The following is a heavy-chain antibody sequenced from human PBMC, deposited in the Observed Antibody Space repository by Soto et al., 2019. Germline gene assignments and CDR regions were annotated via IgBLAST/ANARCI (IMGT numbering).Heavy chain of an antibody. D-gene: IGHD3-22*01. CDR3: AKNGDSSSPEVFDP. Sequence: GECMRLACVASGFSFSSYAMSWVRQVEGKGVEWVSSMSGSGGSTYYADSVKGRFTISRDKSNNTLYLQMNSLRAEDTDVYYCAKNGDSSSPEVFDPWGQGTLVTVSS. J-gene: IGHJ5*01. CDR2: MSGSGGST. V-gene: IGHV3-23*01. CDR1: GFSFSSYA.